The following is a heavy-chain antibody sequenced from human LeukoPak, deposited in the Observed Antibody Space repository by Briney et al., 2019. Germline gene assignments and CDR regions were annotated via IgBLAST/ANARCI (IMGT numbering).Heavy chain of an antibody. CDR3: AIGPATSYYYDSSGYSDY. Sequence: GGSLRLSCAASGFTFSNYAMSWVRQAPGKGLEWVSAISGSGGSTYYADSVKGRFTISRDNSKNTLYLQMNSLRAEDTAVYYCAIGPATSYYYDSSGYSDYWGQGTLVTVSS. D-gene: IGHD3-22*01. V-gene: IGHV3-23*01. CDR1: GFTFSNYA. CDR2: ISGSGGST. J-gene: IGHJ4*02.